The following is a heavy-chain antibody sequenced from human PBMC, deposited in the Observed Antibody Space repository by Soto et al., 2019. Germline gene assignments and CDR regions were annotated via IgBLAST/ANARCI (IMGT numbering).Heavy chain of an antibody. J-gene: IGHJ6*02. Sequence: ASVKVSCKASGYPFIDYEIHWVRQAPGQGLEYMGWVSPKSGVTRNTQKLQGRVTMTRDTAISTAYMELSGLTSDDTAVYYCGRSYPPGGLVPTGTWGQRTSVTVSS. CDR2: VSPKSGVT. CDR3: GRSYPPGGLVPTGT. V-gene: IGHV1-2*02. CDR1: GYPFIDYE. D-gene: IGHD2-2*01.